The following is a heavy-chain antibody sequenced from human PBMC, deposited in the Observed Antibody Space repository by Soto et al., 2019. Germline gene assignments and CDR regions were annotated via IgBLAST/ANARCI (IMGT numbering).Heavy chain of an antibody. CDR3: ARDKLTGLFAY. V-gene: IGHV4-34*01. Sequence: QVQLQQWGAGLLKPSETLSLTCAVYGGSFSGYYWTWIRQPPGTGLERIGEINHSGSTNYNPSLKXRXTXSXXTSKNQFSLPLPSVPAAGTAVYYCARDKLTGLFAYWGQGPLVTVSP. J-gene: IGHJ4*02. CDR1: GGSFSGYY. D-gene: IGHD2-8*02. CDR2: INHSGST.